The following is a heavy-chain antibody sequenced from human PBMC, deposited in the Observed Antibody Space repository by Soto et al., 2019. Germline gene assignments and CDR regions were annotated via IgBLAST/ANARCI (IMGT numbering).Heavy chain of an antibody. D-gene: IGHD6-25*01. CDR3: AKCKSSDGKPPVXY. V-gene: IGHV3-23*01. CDR2: ISGSGGST. J-gene: IGHJ4*02. Sequence: PGGSLILSSAASGFTFISCAMSWVRQAPGKGLEWVSAISGSGGSTYYADSVKGRFTISRDNSKNTLYLQMNSLRAEDTAVYYCAKCKSSDGKPPVXYWGQGTLVXVSS. CDR1: GFTFISCA.